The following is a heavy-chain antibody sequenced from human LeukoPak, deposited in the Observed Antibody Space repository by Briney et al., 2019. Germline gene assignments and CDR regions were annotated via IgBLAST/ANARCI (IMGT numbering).Heavy chain of an antibody. CDR1: GGTFSSYA. CDR3: AREAVDTAMAKSLYYFDY. CDR2: IIPILGIA. D-gene: IGHD5-18*01. Sequence: SVKVSCKASGGTFSSYAISWVRQAPGQGLEWMGRIIPILGIANYAQKFQGRVTITADKSTSTAYMELSSLRSEDTAVYYCAREAVDTAMAKSLYYFDYWGRGTLVTVSS. J-gene: IGHJ4*02. V-gene: IGHV1-69*04.